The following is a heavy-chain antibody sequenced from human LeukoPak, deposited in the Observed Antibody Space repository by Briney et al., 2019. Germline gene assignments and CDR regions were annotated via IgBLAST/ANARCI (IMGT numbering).Heavy chain of an antibody. CDR1: GFTVSSNY. D-gene: IGHD3-16*02. CDR3: AKDGNDYVWGSYRYTEQDY. Sequence: GGSLRLSCAAPGFTVSSNYMSWVRQAPGKGLEWVSVIYSGGSTYYADSVKGRFTISRDNSKNTLYLQMNSLRAEDTAVYYCAKDGNDYVWGSYRYTEQDYWGQGTLVTVSS. V-gene: IGHV3-53*01. CDR2: IYSGGST. J-gene: IGHJ4*02.